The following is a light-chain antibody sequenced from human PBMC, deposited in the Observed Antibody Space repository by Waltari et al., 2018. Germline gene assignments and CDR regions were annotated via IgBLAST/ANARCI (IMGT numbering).Light chain of an antibody. Sequence: EIVLTQSPATLSSSPGERATLSCRASQSVSNYLVWYQQKPGQAPRLLIYDGFNRASGIPARFSGSGSGTDFTLSISSLEPEDSAVYYCQQRSNWPLTFGGGTRVEIK. CDR1: QSVSNY. CDR2: DGF. CDR3: QQRSNWPLT. V-gene: IGKV3-11*01. J-gene: IGKJ4*01.